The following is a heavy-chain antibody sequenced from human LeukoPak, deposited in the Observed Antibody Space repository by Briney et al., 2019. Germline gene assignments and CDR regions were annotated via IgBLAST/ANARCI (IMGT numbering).Heavy chain of an antibody. D-gene: IGHD2/OR15-2a*01. Sequence: PSETLSLTCTVSGGSISSYYWSWIRQPAGKGLEWVGSIYYSGSTYYNPSLKSRVTISVDTSKNQFSLRLSSVTAADTAVYYCARLEYDGSGGLDVWGQGTTVTVSS. CDR3: ARLEYDGSGGLDV. V-gene: IGHV4-59*05. CDR2: IYYSGST. CDR1: GGSISSYY. J-gene: IGHJ6*02.